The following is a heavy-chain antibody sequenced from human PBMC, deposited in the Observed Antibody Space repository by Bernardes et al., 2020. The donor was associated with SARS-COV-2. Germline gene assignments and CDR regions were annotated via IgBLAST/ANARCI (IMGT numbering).Heavy chain of an antibody. CDR1: GYTFTSYG. V-gene: IGHV1-18*01. CDR3: ARGGITIFGVVTPSNYYGMDV. J-gene: IGHJ6*02. CDR2: ISAYNGNT. Sequence: ASVKVSCKASGYTFTSYGISWVRQAPGQGLEWMGWISAYNGNTNYAQKLQGRVTMTTDTSTSTAYMELRSLRSDDTAVYYCARGGITIFGVVTPSNYYGMDVWGQGTTVTVSS. D-gene: IGHD3-3*01.